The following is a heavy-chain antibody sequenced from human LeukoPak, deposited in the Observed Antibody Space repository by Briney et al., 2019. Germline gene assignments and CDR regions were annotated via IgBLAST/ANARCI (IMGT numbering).Heavy chain of an antibody. CDR1: GGSISSSSYY. CDR2: IYYSGST. Sequence: SETLSLTCTVSGGSISSSSYYWGWIRQPPGKGLEWIGSIYYSGSTYYNPSLKSRVTISVDTSKNQFSLKLSSVTAADTAVYYCASTRRYCSSTSCYITPFDYWGQGTLVTVSS. J-gene: IGHJ4*02. V-gene: IGHV4-39*01. D-gene: IGHD2-2*01. CDR3: ASTRRYCSSTSCYITPFDY.